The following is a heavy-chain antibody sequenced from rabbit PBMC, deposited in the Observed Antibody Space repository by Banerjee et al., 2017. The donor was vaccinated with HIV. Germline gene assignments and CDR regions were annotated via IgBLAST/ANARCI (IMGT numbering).Heavy chain of an antibody. D-gene: IGHD1-1*01. CDR2: ISTGDGST. CDR3: ARDLTGVIGWNFNL. J-gene: IGHJ4*01. V-gene: IGHV1S7*01. Sequence: PGKGLEWIGYISTGDGSTYYASWVNGRFTISSDNAQNTLYLQLNSLTAADTATYFCARDLTGVIGWNFNLWGPGTLVTVS.